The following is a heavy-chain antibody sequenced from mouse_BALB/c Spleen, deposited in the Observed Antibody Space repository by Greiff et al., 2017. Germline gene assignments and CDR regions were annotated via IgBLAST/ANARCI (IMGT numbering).Heavy chain of an antibody. CDR1: GFSLTSYG. CDR2: IWAGGST. V-gene: IGHV2-9*02. D-gene: IGHD2-1*01. Sequence: EHLVESGPGLVAPSQSLSITCTVSGFSLTSYGVHWVRQPPGKGLEWLGVIWAGGSTNYNSALMSRLSISKDNSKSQVFLKMNSLQTDDTAMYYCARERERESIYYGSYFDYWGQGTTLTVSS. CDR3: ARERERESIYYGSYFDY. J-gene: IGHJ2*01.